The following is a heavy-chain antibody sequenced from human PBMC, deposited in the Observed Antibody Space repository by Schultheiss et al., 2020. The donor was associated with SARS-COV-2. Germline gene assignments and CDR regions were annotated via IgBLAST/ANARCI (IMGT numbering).Heavy chain of an antibody. CDR1: GFSLSTSGVG. Sequence: SGPTLVKPTQTLTLTCTFSGFSLSTSGVGVGWIRQPPGKALEWLALIYWDDDKRYSPSLKSRLTITKDTSKNQVVLTMTNMDPVDTATYYCANRRSGVGSGWPVRFDYWGQGALGTISS. CDR3: ANRRSGVGSGWPVRFDY. J-gene: IGHJ4*02. D-gene: IGHD6-19*01. V-gene: IGHV2-5*02. CDR2: IYWDDDK.